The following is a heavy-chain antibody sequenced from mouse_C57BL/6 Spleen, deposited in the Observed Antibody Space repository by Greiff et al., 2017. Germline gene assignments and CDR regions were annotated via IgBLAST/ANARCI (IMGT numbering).Heavy chain of an antibody. CDR3: ARFERSYAMDY. CDR1: GYTFTSYW. Sequence: VQLQQPGAELVRPGSSVKLSCKASGYTFTSYWMHWVKQRPIQGLEWIGNIDPSDSETHYNQKFKDKATLTVDKSYSTTYMQLISLTSEDSAVYYCARFERSYAMDYWGQGTSVTVSS. V-gene: IGHV1-52*01. J-gene: IGHJ4*01. CDR2: IDPSDSET.